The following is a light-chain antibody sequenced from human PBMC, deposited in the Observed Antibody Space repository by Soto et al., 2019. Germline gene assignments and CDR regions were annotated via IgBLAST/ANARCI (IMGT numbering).Light chain of an antibody. Sequence: GARVTIACRASQNIDSWLAWYQQKPGKAPKLLIYKASTLESGVPSRFSGSGSGTEFSLTISSLQPDDFATYYCQQYNLYSTFGPGTNVDIK. CDR1: QNIDSW. V-gene: IGKV1-5*03. CDR3: QQYNLYST. J-gene: IGKJ3*01. CDR2: KAS.